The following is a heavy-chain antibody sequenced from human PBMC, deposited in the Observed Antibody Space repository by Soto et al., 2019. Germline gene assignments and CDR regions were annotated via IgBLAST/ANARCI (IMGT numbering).Heavy chain of an antibody. CDR3: ARAGEYYDILSGLGAVDV. V-gene: IGHV3-11*01. CDR2: ISGSGSII. J-gene: IGHJ6*02. Sequence: GGSLRLSCAASGFIFSDYYMSWIRQAPGKGLEWVSYISGSGSIIYYADSVKGRFTISRDNTKNSLYLQMISLRAEDTAVYYCARAGEYYDILSGLGAVDVWGQGTTVTVSS. D-gene: IGHD3-9*01. CDR1: GFIFSDYY.